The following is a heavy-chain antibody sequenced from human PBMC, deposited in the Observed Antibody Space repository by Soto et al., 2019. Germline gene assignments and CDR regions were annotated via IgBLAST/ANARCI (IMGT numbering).Heavy chain of an antibody. CDR2: INPNSGGT. V-gene: IGHV1-2*02. D-gene: IGHD2-2*01. J-gene: IGHJ6*02. CDR3: ARDAGTHIVVVPAAKLYGMDV. Sequence: ASVKVSCKASGYTFTGYYMHWVRQAPGQGLEWMGWINPNSGGTNYAQKFQGRVTMTRDTSISTAYMELSRLRSDDTAVYYCARDAGTHIVVVPAAKLYGMDVWG. CDR1: GYTFTGYY.